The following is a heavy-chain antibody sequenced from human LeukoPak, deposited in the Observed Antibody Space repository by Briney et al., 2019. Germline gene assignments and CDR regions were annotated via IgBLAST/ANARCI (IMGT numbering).Heavy chain of an antibody. CDR3: ARGRYSGGGIDN. CDR2: IKPHGSDK. Sequence: PGGPRGFSCKASGLTFSPFWLPWFRQAPGKGLDCVANIKPHGSDKYYVESYTGRFTISRDNAKDSLYLQLNSLRAEDTAVYYCARGRYSGGGIDNWGQGSLVTVSS. V-gene: IGHV3-7*04. CDR1: GLTFSPFW. D-gene: IGHD6-19*01. J-gene: IGHJ4*02.